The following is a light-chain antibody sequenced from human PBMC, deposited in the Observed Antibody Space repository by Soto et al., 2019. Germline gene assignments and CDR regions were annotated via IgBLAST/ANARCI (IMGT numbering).Light chain of an antibody. CDR2: KTS. J-gene: IGKJ1*01. Sequence: IQMTHSPSTLSASVLYIVTITFRSSQSISPWLAWYQQRPGKAPKLLIYKTSSLESGVPSRFSGSGSGTEFTLTISSLQPDDFATYYCKQYKSFWKFGQGTKVAIK. CDR1: QSISPW. V-gene: IGKV1-5*03. CDR3: KQYKSFWK.